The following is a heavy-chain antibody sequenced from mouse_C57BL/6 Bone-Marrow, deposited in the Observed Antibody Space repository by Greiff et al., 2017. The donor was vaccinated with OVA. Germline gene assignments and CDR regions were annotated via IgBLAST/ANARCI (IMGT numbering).Heavy chain of an antibody. CDR1: GYTFTSYW. CDR3: ARSLYYYGSSPFAY. Sequence: VQLQQSGAELVKPGASVKMSCKASGYTFTSYWITWVKQRPGQGLEWIGDIYPGSGSTNYNEKFKSKATLTVDTSSSTAYMQLSSLTSEDSAVYYCARSLYYYGSSPFAYWGQGTLVTVSA. D-gene: IGHD1-1*01. CDR2: IYPGSGST. V-gene: IGHV1-55*01. J-gene: IGHJ3*01.